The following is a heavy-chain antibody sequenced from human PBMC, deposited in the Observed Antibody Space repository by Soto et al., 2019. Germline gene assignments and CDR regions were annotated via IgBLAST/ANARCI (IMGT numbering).Heavy chain of an antibody. J-gene: IGHJ6*02. V-gene: IGHV3-13*01. CDR1: GFTFSSYD. CDR3: ARGDSYGYYYYYYGMDV. Sequence: HPGGSLRLSCAASGFTFSSYDMHWVRQATGKGLEWVSAIGTAGDTYYPGSVKGRFTISRENAKNSLYLQMNSLRAEDTAVYYCARGDSYGYYYYYYGMDVWGQGTMVTVSS. D-gene: IGHD5-18*01. CDR2: IGTAGDT.